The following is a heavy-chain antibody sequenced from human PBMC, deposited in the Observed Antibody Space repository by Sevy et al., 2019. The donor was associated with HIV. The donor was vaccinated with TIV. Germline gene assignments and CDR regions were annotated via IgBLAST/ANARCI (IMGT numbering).Heavy chain of an antibody. CDR1: GFTFSSYA. CDR3: VREGAPYRNIRYCSGNNCFYNWFDP. D-gene: IGHD2-15*01. Sequence: GGSLRLSCAASGFTFSSYAMSWVRQAPGKGLEWVSAISGSGGSTYYADSVKGRFTISRDNSKNTVYLQMNRLRAEDTAFYYCVREGAPYRNIRYCSGNNCFYNWFDPWGQGTLVTVSS. J-gene: IGHJ5*02. V-gene: IGHV3-23*01. CDR2: ISGSGGST.